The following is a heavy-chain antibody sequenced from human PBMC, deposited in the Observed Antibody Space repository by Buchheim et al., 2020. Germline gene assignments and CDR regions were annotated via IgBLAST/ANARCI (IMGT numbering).Heavy chain of an antibody. CDR3: ASVRNWNYV. D-gene: IGHD1-7*01. J-gene: IGHJ4*02. Sequence: QVQLVESGGGVVQPGRSLRLSCAASGFTFSSYAMHWVRQAPGKGLEWVAVISYDGSNKYYADSVKGRFTISRDNSKNTLYLQMNSLRAEETAVYYCASVRNWNYVWGQGTL. CDR2: ISYDGSNK. CDR1: GFTFSSYA. V-gene: IGHV3-30-3*01.